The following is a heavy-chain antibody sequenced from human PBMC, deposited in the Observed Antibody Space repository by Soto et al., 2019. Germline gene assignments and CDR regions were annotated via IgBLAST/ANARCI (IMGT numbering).Heavy chain of an antibody. J-gene: IGHJ4*02. Sequence: EVQLLESGGGLVRPGGSLRLSCAASGFTFSNYAMSWVRQAPGKGLEWVSSISGSGGITYIADSVKGRFTISRDNSKNTLYLQMNSLRAEDTAVYYCAKGYYDFWSGYINWGQGTLATVSS. CDR1: GFTFSNYA. CDR2: ISGSGGIT. CDR3: AKGYYDFWSGYIN. V-gene: IGHV3-23*01. D-gene: IGHD3-3*01.